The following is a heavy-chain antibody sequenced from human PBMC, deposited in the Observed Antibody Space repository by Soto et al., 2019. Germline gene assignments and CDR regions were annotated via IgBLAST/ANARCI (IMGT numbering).Heavy chain of an antibody. Sequence: GGSLRLSCAASGFTFSSYGMHWVRQAPGKGLEWVAVIWYDGSNKYYADSVKGRFTISRDNSKNTLYLQMNSLRAEDTAVYYCARDPSNSEYGMDVWGQGTTVTVSS. CDR3: ARDPSNSEYGMDV. J-gene: IGHJ6*02. V-gene: IGHV3-33*01. D-gene: IGHD4-4*01. CDR2: IWYDGSNK. CDR1: GFTFSSYG.